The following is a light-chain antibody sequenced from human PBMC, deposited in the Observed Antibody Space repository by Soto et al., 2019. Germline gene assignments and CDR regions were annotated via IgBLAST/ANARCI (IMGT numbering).Light chain of an antibody. CDR3: QQYGSPWT. Sequence: EIVLTQSPGTLSLSPGERATLSCRASQSVSSSYLAWYQQKPGQAPRLLIYGASSRATGIPDKFSCSGSGTDFTITISRLEPEDFAVYYCQQYGSPWTFGQGTKVEIK. CDR2: GAS. V-gene: IGKV3-20*01. J-gene: IGKJ1*01. CDR1: QSVSSSY.